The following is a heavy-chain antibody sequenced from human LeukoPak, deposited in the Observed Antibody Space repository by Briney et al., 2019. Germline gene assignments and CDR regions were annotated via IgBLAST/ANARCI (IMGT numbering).Heavy chain of an antibody. D-gene: IGHD6-19*01. V-gene: IGHV3-23*01. CDR2: ISGSGGST. J-gene: IGHJ4*02. CDR1: GFTFSSYA. CDR3: AKDSVSYSSGYVFDY. Sequence: GGSLRLSCAASGFTFSSYAMSWVRQAPGKGLEWVSAISGSGGSTYYADSVKGRFTISRDNSKNTLYLQMNSLRAEDTAVYYCAKDSVSYSSGYVFDYWGQGTLVTVSS.